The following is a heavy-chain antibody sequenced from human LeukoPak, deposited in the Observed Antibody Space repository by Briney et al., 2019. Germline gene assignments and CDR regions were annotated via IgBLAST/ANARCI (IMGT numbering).Heavy chain of an antibody. D-gene: IGHD1-26*01. V-gene: IGHV1-69*06. CDR3: ARGEGAKIAFPI. CDR2: MIPLFGTA. CDR1: GGTFISYA. Sequence: SVKVSCKASGGTFISYAISWVRQAAGQGLEWMGGMIPLFGTANYAQKFERRVTNNADKSTSTPNLELSNLRSEDPAGQFCARGEGAKIAFPIWGQGTMVTVSS. J-gene: IGHJ3*02.